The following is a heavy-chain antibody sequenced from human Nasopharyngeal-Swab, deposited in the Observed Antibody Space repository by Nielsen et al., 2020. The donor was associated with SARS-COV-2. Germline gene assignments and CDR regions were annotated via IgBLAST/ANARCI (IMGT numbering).Heavy chain of an antibody. Sequence: VGSLSLSCSASGFTFSSYGMHWVLQAPGKGLEWVAVIWYDGSNKYYADSVKGRFTISRDNSKNTLYLQMNSLRAEDTAVYYCARDSFTVSAHLDYWGQGTLVTVSS. J-gene: IGHJ4*02. CDR3: ARDSFTVSAHLDY. CDR1: GFTFSSYG. CDR2: IWYDGSNK. V-gene: IGHV3-33*01. D-gene: IGHD4-17*01.